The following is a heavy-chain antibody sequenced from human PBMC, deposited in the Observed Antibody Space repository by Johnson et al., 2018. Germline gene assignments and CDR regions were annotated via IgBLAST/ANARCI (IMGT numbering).Heavy chain of an antibody. D-gene: IGHD1-1*01. V-gene: IGHV3-47*02. CDR1: GFAFSSYV. J-gene: IGHJ6*02. CDR2: IGTGGDT. CDR3: AKDTQVPRLRYDYYGMDV. Sequence: VQLVQSGGGLVQPGGSLRPSCAASGFAFSSYVLHWVRRAPGKGPEWVSAIGTGGDTYYAASVKGRFTISRDNSKNTLYLQMNSPRAEDTAVYYCAKDTQVPRLRYDYYGMDVWGQGTTVTVSS.